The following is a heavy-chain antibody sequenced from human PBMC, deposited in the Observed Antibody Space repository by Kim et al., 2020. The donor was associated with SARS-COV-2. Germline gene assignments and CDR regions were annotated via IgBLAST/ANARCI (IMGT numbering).Heavy chain of an antibody. V-gene: IGHV4-59*01. D-gene: IGHD3-22*01. J-gene: IGHJ4*02. Sequence: SETLSLTCTVSSDSMTYFYWSWIRQSPGKGLEWIGYIYYSGNTNYNPSLKSRVTISIDTSKNQFSLELRSATAADTALYYCARGGSHYDGIGYQKVLFDYWGQGTLVTVSS. CDR2: IYYSGNT. CDR3: ARGGSHYDGIGYQKVLFDY. CDR1: SDSMTYFY.